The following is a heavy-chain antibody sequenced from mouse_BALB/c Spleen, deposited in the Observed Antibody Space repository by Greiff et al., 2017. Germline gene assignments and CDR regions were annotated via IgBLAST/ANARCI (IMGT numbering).Heavy chain of an antibody. D-gene: IGHD2-10*02. Sequence: QVQLQQSGAELARPGASVKLSCKASGYTFTSYWMQWVKQRPGQGLEWIGAIYPGDGDTRYTQKFKGKATLTADKSSSTAYMQLSSLASEDSAVYYCAMYGNYDAMDYWGQGTSVTVAS. J-gene: IGHJ4*01. CDR3: AMYGNYDAMDY. CDR1: GYTFTSYW. V-gene: IGHV1-87*01. CDR2: IYPGDGDT.